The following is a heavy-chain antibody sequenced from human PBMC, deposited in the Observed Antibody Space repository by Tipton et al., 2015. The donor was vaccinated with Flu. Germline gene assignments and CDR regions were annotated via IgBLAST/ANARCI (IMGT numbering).Heavy chain of an antibody. CDR1: GYTFTGYY. Sequence: QLVQSGAEVKKPGASVKVSCKASGYTFTGYYMHWVRQAPGQGLEWMGWINPNSGGTNYAQKFQGRVTMTRDTSISTAYMELSRLRSDDTAVYYCARALDYYDSSGYYPNWFAPWGQGTLVTVSS. CDR2: INPNSGGT. V-gene: IGHV1-2*02. CDR3: ARALDYYDSSGYYPNWFAP. J-gene: IGHJ5*02. D-gene: IGHD3-22*01.